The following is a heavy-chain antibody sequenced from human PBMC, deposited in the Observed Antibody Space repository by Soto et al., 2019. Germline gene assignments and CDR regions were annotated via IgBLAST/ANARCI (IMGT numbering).Heavy chain of an antibody. V-gene: IGHV3-49*03. CDR1: GFTFGDYA. CDR3: TRTTYYVFWSGYLQYYFDY. D-gene: IGHD3-3*01. CDR2: IRSKAYGGTT. J-gene: IGHJ4*02. Sequence: GGSLRLSCTASGFTFGDYAMSWFRQAPGKGLEWVGFIRSKAYGGTTEYAASVKGRFTISRDDSKSIAYLQMNSLKTEDTAVYYCTRTTYYVFWSGYLQYYFDYWGQGTLVTVSS.